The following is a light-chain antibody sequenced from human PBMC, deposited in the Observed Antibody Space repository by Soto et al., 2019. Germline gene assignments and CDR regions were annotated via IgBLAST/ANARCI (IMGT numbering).Light chain of an antibody. J-gene: IGLJ2*01. Sequence: QSVLTQPPSASGSPGQSVTISCTGTSSDVGGYNYVSWYQQHPGKAPKLMIYEVSKRPSGVPDRFSGSKSGNTASLTVSGLLAEDEADYYCSSYAGRNIVVFGGGIKLTVL. V-gene: IGLV2-8*01. CDR2: EVS. CDR3: SSYAGRNIVV. CDR1: SSDVGGYNY.